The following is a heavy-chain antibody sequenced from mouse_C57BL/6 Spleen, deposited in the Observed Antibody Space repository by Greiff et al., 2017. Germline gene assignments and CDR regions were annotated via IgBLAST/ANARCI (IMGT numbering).Heavy chain of an antibody. J-gene: IGHJ3*01. CDR2: IWSGGST. D-gene: IGHD2-4*01. Sequence: QVQLKQSGPGLVQPSQSLSITCTVSGFSLTSYGVHWVRQSPGKGLEWLGVIWSGGSTDYNAAFISRLSISKDNSKSQVFFKMNSLQADDTAIYYCARSTPPIYYDYAGFAYWGQGTLVTVSA. CDR1: GFSLTSYG. CDR3: ARSTPPIYYDYAGFAY. V-gene: IGHV2-2*01.